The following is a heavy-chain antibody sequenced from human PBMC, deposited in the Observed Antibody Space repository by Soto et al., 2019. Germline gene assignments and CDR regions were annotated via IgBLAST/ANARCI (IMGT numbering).Heavy chain of an antibody. CDR3: ARGVRMLYYYDSSGYLDY. D-gene: IGHD3-22*01. CDR1: GFTFSSYS. V-gene: IGHV3-21*01. CDR2: ISSSSSYI. Sequence: GGSLRLSCAASGFTFSSYSMNWVRQAPGKGLEWVSSISSSSSYIYYADSVKGRFTISRDNAKNSLYLQMNSLRAEDTAVYYCARGVRMLYYYDSSGYLDYWGQGTLVTVSS. J-gene: IGHJ4*02.